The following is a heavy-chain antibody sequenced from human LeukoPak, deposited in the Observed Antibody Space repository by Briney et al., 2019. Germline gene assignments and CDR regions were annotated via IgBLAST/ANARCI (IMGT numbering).Heavy chain of an antibody. V-gene: IGHV3-21*01. J-gene: IGHJ4*02. CDR1: EFTFSGYS. Sequence: TGGSLRLSCAASEFTFSGYSMNWVRQAPGKGLEWVSSISTSGSYTYYADSVKGRFTISRDNAKNSLYLQMNSLRAEDTAVYYCARSLCSSTSCKPYYFDSWGQGTLVTVSS. CDR3: ARSLCSSTSCKPYYFDS. CDR2: ISTSGSYT. D-gene: IGHD2-2*01.